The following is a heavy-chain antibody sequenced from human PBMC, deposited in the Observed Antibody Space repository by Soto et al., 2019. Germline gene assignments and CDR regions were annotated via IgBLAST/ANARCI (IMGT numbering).Heavy chain of an antibody. CDR3: ASSPGYYYDSSGYLGYFDY. J-gene: IGHJ4*02. Sequence: QVQLQESGPGLVKPSGTLSLTCAVSGGSISSSNWWSWVRQPPGKGLEWSVEIYHSGSTNYNPSLKSRVTISVDKSKNQFSLKLSSVTAADTAVYYCASSPGYYYDSSGYLGYFDYWGQGTLVTVSS. CDR2: IYHSGST. D-gene: IGHD3-22*01. V-gene: IGHV4-4*02. CDR1: GGSISSSNW.